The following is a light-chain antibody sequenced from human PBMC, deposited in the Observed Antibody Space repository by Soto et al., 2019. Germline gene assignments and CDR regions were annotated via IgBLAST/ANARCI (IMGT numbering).Light chain of an antibody. V-gene: IGKV3D-20*02. CDR1: QSVSSNY. CDR3: QQYSNLWT. J-gene: IGKJ1*01. Sequence: EIVMTQSPGTLSLSPGETATLSCRASQSVSSNYVAWFHQKPGQAPRLLIYAASTRATGIPDRFSGSGSGTDFTFTISRLEPGDFAVYYCQQYSNLWTFGQGTKVDIK. CDR2: AAS.